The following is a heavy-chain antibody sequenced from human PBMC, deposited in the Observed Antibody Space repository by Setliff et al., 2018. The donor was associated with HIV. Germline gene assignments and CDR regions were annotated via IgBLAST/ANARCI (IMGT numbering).Heavy chain of an antibody. J-gene: IGHJ4*02. V-gene: IGHV4-61*10. CDR2: IHHSGSS. CDR3: ARQKSQPYYFDY. CDR1: GGSISSGSYY. Sequence: PSETLSLTCTVSGGSISSGSYYWSWIRQPAGKGLECIGYIHHSGSSDYTPSLRSRVTISVDTSKNQFSLKLSSVTAADTAVYYCARQKSQPYYFDYWGQGTLVTVSS.